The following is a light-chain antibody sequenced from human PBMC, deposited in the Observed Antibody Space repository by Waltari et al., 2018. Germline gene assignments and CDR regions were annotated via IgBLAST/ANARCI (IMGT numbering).Light chain of an antibody. V-gene: IGKV3-15*01. Sequence: EIVMTQSPATLSVSPGARATPSCRASQSVSSNLAWYQQNPGQAPRLLIYGASTRATGIPARFSGSGSGTDFTLTISSLQSEDFAVYYCQQYNNWPPWTFGQGTKVEIK. CDR2: GAS. CDR1: QSVSSN. J-gene: IGKJ1*01. CDR3: QQYNNWPPWT.